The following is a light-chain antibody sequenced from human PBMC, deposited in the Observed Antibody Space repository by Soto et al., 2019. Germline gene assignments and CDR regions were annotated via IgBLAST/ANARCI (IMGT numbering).Light chain of an antibody. Sequence: IVLTQSPATLSLSPGERATLFCRASQSVSSYLAWYQQKPGQAPRLLIYDASSRATGIPARFSGSGSGTDFTLTISSLEPEDSAVYYCQQRSNWPPDTFGGGTKVEIK. J-gene: IGKJ4*01. CDR2: DAS. V-gene: IGKV3-11*01. CDR1: QSVSSY. CDR3: QQRSNWPPDT.